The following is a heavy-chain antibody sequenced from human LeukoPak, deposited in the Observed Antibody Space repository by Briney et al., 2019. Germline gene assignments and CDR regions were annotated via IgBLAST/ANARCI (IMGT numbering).Heavy chain of an antibody. Sequence: PGGSLRLSCAAAGFTFSSYYMHWVRQAPSKGPVWVSRINSDGSSTNYADSVKGRFTISRDNAKNTLYLQMNSLRAEDTAVFYCAREDRVDNSPGTFDIWGQGTMVIVSS. J-gene: IGHJ3*02. CDR3: AREDRVDNSPGTFDI. V-gene: IGHV3-74*01. CDR1: GFTFSSYY. CDR2: INSDGSST. D-gene: IGHD1-1*01.